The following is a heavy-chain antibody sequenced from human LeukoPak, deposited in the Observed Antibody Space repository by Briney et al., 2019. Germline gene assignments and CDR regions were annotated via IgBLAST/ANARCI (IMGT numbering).Heavy chain of an antibody. Sequence: GGSLRLSCAASGFTFSSYAMSWVRQAPGKGLDWVSSISGSGGNTYYADSVKGRLTISRDNSKNTLYLQMNSLGAEDTAVYYCATLKGGSTVITKGDYWGQGTLVTVSS. J-gene: IGHJ4*02. CDR2: ISGSGGNT. D-gene: IGHD4-17*01. CDR1: GFTFSSYA. V-gene: IGHV3-23*01. CDR3: ATLKGGSTVITKGDY.